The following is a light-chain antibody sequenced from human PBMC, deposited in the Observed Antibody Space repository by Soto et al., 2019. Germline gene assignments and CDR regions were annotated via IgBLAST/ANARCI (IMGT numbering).Light chain of an antibody. J-gene: IGLJ2*01. Sequence: QSVLTQPPSASGTPGQRVTISCSGSSSNIGSNAVNWYQQLPGTAPKLLIFSNNQRPSGVPDRFFGSKSGTSASLAISGLQSEDEADYYCATWDDSLKAVVFGGGTKVTVL. CDR3: ATWDDSLKAVV. V-gene: IGLV1-44*01. CDR1: SSNIGSNA. CDR2: SNN.